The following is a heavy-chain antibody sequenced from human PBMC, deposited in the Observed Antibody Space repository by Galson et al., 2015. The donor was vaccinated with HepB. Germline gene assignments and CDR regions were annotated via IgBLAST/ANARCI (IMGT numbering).Heavy chain of an antibody. V-gene: IGHV3-48*03. Sequence: SLRLSCAASGFTFSSYEMNWVHQAPGKGLEWVSYISNSGNTIYYADSVKGRFTISRDNAKNSLYLQMNSLRAEDTAVYYCARDSPVGATTWADAFDIWGQGTMVTVSS. J-gene: IGHJ3*02. D-gene: IGHD1-26*01. CDR2: ISNSGNTI. CDR1: GFTFSSYE. CDR3: ARDSPVGATTWADAFDI.